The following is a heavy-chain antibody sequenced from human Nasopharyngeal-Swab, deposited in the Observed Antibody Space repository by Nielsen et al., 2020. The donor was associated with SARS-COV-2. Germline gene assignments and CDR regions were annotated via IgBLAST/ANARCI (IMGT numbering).Heavy chain of an antibody. D-gene: IGHD6-19*01. CDR2: ISGSGGST. CDR3: ARDSGSSGWSGAY. J-gene: IGHJ4*02. Sequence: GGSLRLSCAASGFTFSSYAMSWVRQAPGKGLEWVSAISGSGGSTYYADSVKGRFTISRDNSKNTLYLQMNSLRAEDTAVYYCARDSGSSGWSGAYWGQGTLVTVSS. CDR1: GFTFSSYA. V-gene: IGHV3-23*01.